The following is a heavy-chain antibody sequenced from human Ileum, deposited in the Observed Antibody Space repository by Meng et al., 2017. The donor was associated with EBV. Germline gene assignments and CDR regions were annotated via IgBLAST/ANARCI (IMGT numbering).Heavy chain of an antibody. D-gene: IGHD6-19*01. CDR2: IYHSGST. J-gene: IGHJ4*02. CDR1: GGSISSSNW. Sequence: QVDLQQAGTRLVEPSGTLSHTCAGSGGSISSSNWWSWVRHTPGKGLEWIGEIYHSGSTNYNPSLKSRVTISVDKSKNQFSLNLSSVTAADTAVYYCARVWQWLPIDYWGQGTLVTVSS. CDR3: ARVWQWLPIDY. V-gene: IGHV4-4*02.